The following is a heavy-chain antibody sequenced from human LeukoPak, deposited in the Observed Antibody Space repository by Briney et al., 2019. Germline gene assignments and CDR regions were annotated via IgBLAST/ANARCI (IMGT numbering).Heavy chain of an antibody. CDR2: IYHSGST. V-gene: IGHV4-59*08. CDR1: GGSISTYF. J-gene: IGHJ3*02. CDR3: ARGRYGSGSFSFDAFDI. D-gene: IGHD3-10*01. Sequence: PSETLSLTCTVSGGSISTYFWNWIRQTPGRGLEWIGYIYHSGSTYYNPSLKSRATISVDTSKNQFSLKLSSVTAADTAVYYCARGRYGSGSFSFDAFDIWGQGTMVTVSS.